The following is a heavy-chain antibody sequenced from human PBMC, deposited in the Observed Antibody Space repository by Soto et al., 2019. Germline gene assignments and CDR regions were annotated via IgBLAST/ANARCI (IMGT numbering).Heavy chain of an antibody. CDR2: INAGNGHT. CDR3: ARAVAVPADFDY. V-gene: IGHV1-3*01. J-gene: IGHJ4*02. Sequence: ATGEVSCKASGYTFTVYGFYWVRQAHGQRLEWMGWINAGNGHTKYSQKFQGRVTITRDTSASTAYMELSSLRSEDTALYYCARAVAVPADFDYWGQGTQVTLSS. CDR1: GYTFTVYG. D-gene: IGHD6-19*01.